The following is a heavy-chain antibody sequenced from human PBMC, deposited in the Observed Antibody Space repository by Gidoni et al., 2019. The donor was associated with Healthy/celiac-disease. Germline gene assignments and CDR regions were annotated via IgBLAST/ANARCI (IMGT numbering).Heavy chain of an antibody. D-gene: IGHD5-12*01. V-gene: IGHV1-2*02. CDR2: INPNSGGT. J-gene: IGHJ2*01. Sequence: QVQLVQSGAEVKKPGASVKVPCKASGYTFTGYYMHWVRQAPGQGLEWMGWINPNSGGTNYAQKFQGRVTMTRDTSISTAYMELSRLRSDDTAVYYCATRRDGYNYYWYFDLWGRGTLVTVSS. CDR1: GYTFTGYY. CDR3: ATRRDGYNYYWYFDL.